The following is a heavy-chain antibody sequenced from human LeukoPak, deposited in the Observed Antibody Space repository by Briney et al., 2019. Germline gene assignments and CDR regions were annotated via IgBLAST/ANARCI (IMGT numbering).Heavy chain of an antibody. V-gene: IGHV1-2*02. CDR3: ARTTVGGGSYYGWFDP. CDR2: INPNSGGT. CDR1: GYSFTGHY. J-gene: IGHJ5*02. D-gene: IGHD1-26*01. Sequence: ASVKVSCKASGYSFTGHYMHWVRQAPGQGLEWMGWINPNSGGTNYAQKFQGRVTMTRDTSISTAYMELSRLRSDDTAVYYCARTTVGGGSYYGWFDPWGQGTLVTVSS.